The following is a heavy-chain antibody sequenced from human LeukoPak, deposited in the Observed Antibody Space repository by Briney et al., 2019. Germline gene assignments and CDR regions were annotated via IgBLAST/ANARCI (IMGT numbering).Heavy chain of an antibody. CDR3: AKDTYGDYSLEF. CDR1: GFTFDDYA. D-gene: IGHD4-17*01. V-gene: IGHV3-43*02. CDR2: ISGDGGST. J-gene: IGHJ4*02. Sequence: GGSLRLSCAASGFTFDDYAMHWVRQAPGKGLEWVSLISGDGGSTYYADSVKGRFTISRDNSKNSLYLQMNSLRTDDTAVYHCAKDTYGDYSLEFWGQGTLVTVSS.